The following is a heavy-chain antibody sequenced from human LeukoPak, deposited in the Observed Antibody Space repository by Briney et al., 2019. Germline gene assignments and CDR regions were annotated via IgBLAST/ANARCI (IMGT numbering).Heavy chain of an antibody. Sequence: PGGSLRLSCAASGFTVSSNYMSWVRQAPGKGLEWVSVIYSGGTTYYADSVKGRFAISRDNSKDTLYLQMNTLRAEDTAVYYCAKDRDFWSGYYSPIDQWGQGTLVTVSS. J-gene: IGHJ4*02. CDR2: IYSGGTT. V-gene: IGHV3-53*01. D-gene: IGHD3-3*01. CDR3: AKDRDFWSGYYSPIDQ. CDR1: GFTVSSNY.